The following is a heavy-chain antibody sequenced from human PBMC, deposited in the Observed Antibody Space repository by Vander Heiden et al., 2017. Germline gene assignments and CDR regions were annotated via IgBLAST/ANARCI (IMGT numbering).Heavy chain of an antibody. J-gene: IGHJ4*02. V-gene: IGHV3-21*01. CDR1: GFIFSTYA. CDR3: ARGGGLDY. Sequence: DVQLVESGGGQVKPGGSLRLSCAASGFIFSTYAMNWVRQAPGKGLEWVSSISSSSIYIYYVDSLKGRFTISRDNAKNSLYLQMNSLRAEDTAVYYCARGGGLDYWGQGTLVTVSS. CDR2: ISSSSIYI.